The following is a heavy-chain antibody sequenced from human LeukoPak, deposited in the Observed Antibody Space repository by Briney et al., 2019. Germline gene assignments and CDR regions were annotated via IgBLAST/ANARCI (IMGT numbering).Heavy chain of an antibody. CDR1: GGSFSGYY. D-gene: IGHD6-13*01. CDR2: INHSGRT. CDR3: AREAAATTHDAFDI. Sequence: SETLSLTCAVYGGSFSGYYWSWIRQPPGKGLEWIGEINHSGRTKYNPSLKSRVTISVDTSRNQFSLKLSSVTAADTAVYYCAREAAATTHDAFDIWGQGTMVTVSS. J-gene: IGHJ3*02. V-gene: IGHV4-34*01.